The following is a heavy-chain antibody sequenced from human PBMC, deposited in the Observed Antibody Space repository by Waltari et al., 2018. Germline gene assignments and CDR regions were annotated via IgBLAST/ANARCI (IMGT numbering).Heavy chain of an antibody. CDR3: ARDYCDRTNCHGMDV. V-gene: IGHV3-30*04. CDR1: EFTFSSYA. Sequence: QVQLVESGGGVVQPGRSLRLSCAASEFTFSSYAMHGVRQAPGKGLERVAVISYNERNIYYVDSVKGRFTISRDNSKKMLYLQMNNLRPEDTAVYYCARDYCDRTNCHGMDVWGQGTTVTVSS. J-gene: IGHJ6*02. CDR2: ISYNERNI. D-gene: IGHD3-22*01.